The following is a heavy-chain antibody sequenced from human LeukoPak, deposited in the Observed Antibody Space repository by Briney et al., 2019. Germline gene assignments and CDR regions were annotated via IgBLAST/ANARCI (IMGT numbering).Heavy chain of an antibody. CDR3: AREVSEGFDF. D-gene: IGHD3-22*01. CDR1: GFTFSSYW. J-gene: IGHJ4*02. V-gene: IGHV3-21*01. CDR2: FGTRSTSI. Sequence: PGGSLRLSCAASGFTFSSYWMHWVRQAPGKGLEWVSSFGTRSTSIYHAGSVKGRFAISRDNAKNSLYLQMNSLRAEDTALYYCAREVSEGFDFWGQGTLVTVSS.